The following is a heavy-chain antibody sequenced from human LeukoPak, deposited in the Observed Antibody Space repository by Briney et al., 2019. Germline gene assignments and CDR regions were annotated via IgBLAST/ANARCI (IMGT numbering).Heavy chain of an antibody. Sequence: GGSLRLSCAASGFTFSSYGMHWVRQAPGKGLEWVAVIWYDGSNKYYADSVKGRFTISRDNSKNTLYLQMNSLRAEDTAVYYCAKDRRSGYDFDYWGQGTLVTVSS. CDR2: IWYDGSNK. D-gene: IGHD5-12*01. CDR3: AKDRRSGYDFDY. J-gene: IGHJ4*02. CDR1: GFTFSSYG. V-gene: IGHV3-30*02.